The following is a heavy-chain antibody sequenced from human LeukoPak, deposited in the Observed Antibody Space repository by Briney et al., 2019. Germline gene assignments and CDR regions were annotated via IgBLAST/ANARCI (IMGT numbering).Heavy chain of an antibody. CDR2: IYSTGSI. V-gene: IGHV4-59*08. CDR3: ARWNLDLAYDI. CDR1: GGSFSNYY. D-gene: IGHD1-1*01. J-gene: IGHJ3*02. Sequence: PSETLSLTCTLSGGSFSNYYWTWIRQPPGKGLEWLGYIYSTGSISYNPSLESRVTISIDTSKNTFSLKLTSVTAADTAVYLCARWNLDLAYDIWGQGTMVTVSS.